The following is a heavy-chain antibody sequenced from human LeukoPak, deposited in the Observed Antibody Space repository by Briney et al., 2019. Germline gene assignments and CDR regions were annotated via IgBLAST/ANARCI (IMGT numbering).Heavy chain of an antibody. J-gene: IGHJ4*02. CDR1: GFTFNIYS. CDR3: ARWTTLTTRDLDY. V-gene: IGHV3-21*01. Sequence: GGSLRLSCAASGFTFNIYSMTWVRQAPGKGLEWVSSIGNNSDNIYYADSVRGRFTTSRDNAKNSLFLQMSSLRAEDTAVYYCARWTTLTTRDLDYWGQGTLVTVSS. D-gene: IGHD4-17*01. CDR2: IGNNSDNI.